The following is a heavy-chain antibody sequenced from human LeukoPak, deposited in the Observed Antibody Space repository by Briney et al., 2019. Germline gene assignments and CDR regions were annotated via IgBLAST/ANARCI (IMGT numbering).Heavy chain of an antibody. Sequence: SETLSLTCGVSGGSMSRYHWLSWVGQRPGNGLEWIWEIFRGGSTNYNPSLKSRVTMSVDKTKNQLSLKLSSVTAADTAVYYCATHDSFVFDIWGQGTIVTVSS. CDR2: IFRGGST. CDR1: GGSMSRYHW. J-gene: IGHJ3*02. D-gene: IGHD2-21*02. CDR3: ATHDSFVFDI. V-gene: IGHV4/OR15-8*01.